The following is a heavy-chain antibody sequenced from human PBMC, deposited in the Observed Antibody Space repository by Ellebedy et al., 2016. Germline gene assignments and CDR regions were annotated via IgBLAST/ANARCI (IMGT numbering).Heavy chain of an antibody. Sequence: SETLSLTXAVYGGSFSGYYWSWIRQPPGKGLEWIGEINHSGSTNYNPSLKSRVTISVDTSKNQFSLKLSSVTAADTAVYYCARCGTYYDFWSGYPRPKYYYYYGMDVWGQGTTVTVSS. CDR1: GGSFSGYY. CDR3: ARCGTYYDFWSGYPRPKYYYYYGMDV. J-gene: IGHJ6*02. V-gene: IGHV4-34*01. D-gene: IGHD3-3*01. CDR2: INHSGST.